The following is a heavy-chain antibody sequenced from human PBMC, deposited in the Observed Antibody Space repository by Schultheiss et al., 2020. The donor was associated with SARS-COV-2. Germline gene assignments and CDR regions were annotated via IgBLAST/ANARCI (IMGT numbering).Heavy chain of an antibody. CDR2: ISYSGST. CDR3: ARHSDLVAAAATAFDS. Sequence: SETLSLTCTVSGGSISSYYWSWIRQPPGKGLEWVGYISYSGSTKYNPSLKSRVTISEDTSKNQLSLRLSSVTAADTAVYYCARHSDLVAAAATAFDSWGQGTLVTVSS. V-gene: IGHV4-59*08. D-gene: IGHD6-13*01. CDR1: GGSISSYY. J-gene: IGHJ4*02.